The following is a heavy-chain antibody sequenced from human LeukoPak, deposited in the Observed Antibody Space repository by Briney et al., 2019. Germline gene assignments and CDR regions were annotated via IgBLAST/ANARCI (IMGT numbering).Heavy chain of an antibody. CDR2: IYYSGIT. J-gene: IGHJ4*02. D-gene: IGHD6-6*01. CDR1: GGSISSYY. CDR3: ARGGLIAARSYFDY. Sequence: SETLSLTCTGSGGSISSYYWSWLREPPGKGLEGVGYIYYSGITNYNPSLKSRVTISVDTSKNQFSLKLSSVTAADTAVYYCARGGLIAARSYFDYWGQGTLVTVSS. V-gene: IGHV4-59*01.